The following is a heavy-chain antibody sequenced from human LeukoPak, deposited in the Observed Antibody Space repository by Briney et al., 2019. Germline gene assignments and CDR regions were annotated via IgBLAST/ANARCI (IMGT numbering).Heavy chain of an antibody. Sequence: GRSLRLSCAASGFTFNIYAMHWVRQAPGKGLEWVSAISGSSRNTYHAESVKGRFTISRDNSKNTAFLQMNSLKIEDTAVYFCSREGTTAPAGPAQDYWGQGTRVIVSS. CDR2: ISGSSRNT. J-gene: IGHJ4*02. CDR1: GFTFNIYA. CDR3: SREGTTAPAGPAQDY. D-gene: IGHD6-13*01. V-gene: IGHV3-23*01.